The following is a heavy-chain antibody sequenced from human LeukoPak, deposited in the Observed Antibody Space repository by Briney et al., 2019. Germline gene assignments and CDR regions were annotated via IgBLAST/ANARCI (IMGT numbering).Heavy chain of an antibody. D-gene: IGHD3-3*01. CDR2: ISAYNGNT. CDR1: GGTFSSYA. J-gene: IGHJ4*02. V-gene: IGHV1-18*01. CDR3: ARFSYDFWSGLPDY. Sequence: GASVKVPCKASGGTFSSYAISWVRQAPGQGLEWMGWISAYNGNTNYAQKLQGRVTMTTDTSTSTAYMELRSLRSDDTAVYYCARFSYDFWSGLPDYWGQGTLVTVSS.